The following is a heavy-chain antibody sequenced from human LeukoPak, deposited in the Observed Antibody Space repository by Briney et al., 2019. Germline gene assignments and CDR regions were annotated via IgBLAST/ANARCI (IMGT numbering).Heavy chain of an antibody. D-gene: IGHD2-2*01. V-gene: IGHV3-48*01. CDR1: GFIFSSYS. J-gene: IGHJ3*02. CDR3: ATFKYPAAFDI. Sequence: GGSLRLSCAASGFIFSSYSMNWVRQAPGKGLEWVSYISGASSAIFYADSVRGLFTISRDNAKNSLYLEMNSLRAEDTAVYYCATFKYPAAFDIWGQGTMVTVSS. CDR2: ISGASSAI.